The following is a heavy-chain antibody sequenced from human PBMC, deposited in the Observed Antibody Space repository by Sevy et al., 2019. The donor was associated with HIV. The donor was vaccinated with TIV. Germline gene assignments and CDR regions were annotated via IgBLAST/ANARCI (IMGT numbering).Heavy chain of an antibody. V-gene: IGHV1-24*01. CDR1: GSTLTKLS. J-gene: IGHJ4*02. Sequence: ASVKVSCKVSGSTLTKLSMHWVRQAPGKGLEWMATFDPEDGETIYAQKFQGRVTMTEDTSTDTAYMELSSLRSEDTAVYYCATTKDYYDSSGYPFDDSSQRTMVTVSS. CDR3: ATTKDYYDSSGYPFDD. CDR2: FDPEDGET. D-gene: IGHD3-22*01.